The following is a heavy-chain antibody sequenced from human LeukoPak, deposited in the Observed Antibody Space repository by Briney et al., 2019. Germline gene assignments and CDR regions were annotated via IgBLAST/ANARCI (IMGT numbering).Heavy chain of an antibody. CDR2: IKQDGSEK. V-gene: IGHV3-7*01. CDR3: ARDAMIVDDASDI. Sequence: GGSLRLSCAASGFTFSSYWMSWVRQAPGKGLEWVANIKQDGSEKYYVDSVKGRFTISRDNAKNSLYPQMNSLRAEDTAVHYCARDAMIVDDASDIWGQGTMVTVSS. D-gene: IGHD3-22*01. CDR1: GFTFSSYW. J-gene: IGHJ3*02.